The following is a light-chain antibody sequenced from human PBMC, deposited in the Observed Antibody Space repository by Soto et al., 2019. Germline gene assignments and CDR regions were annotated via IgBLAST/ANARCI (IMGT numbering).Light chain of an antibody. V-gene: IGKV3-20*01. CDR1: QSVSSSY. Sequence: EIVLTQSPGTLSLSPGERATLSCRASQSVSSSYLAWYQQKPGQAPRLLIYGASSRATGIPDRFSRSGSGTDFTLTISRLEAEDFAVEYCQQYGSSPLTFGQGTKVDIK. CDR3: QQYGSSPLT. J-gene: IGKJ1*01. CDR2: GAS.